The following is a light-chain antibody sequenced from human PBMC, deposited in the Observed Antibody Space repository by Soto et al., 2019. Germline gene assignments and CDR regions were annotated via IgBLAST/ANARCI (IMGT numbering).Light chain of an antibody. CDR1: TSDIGVYEY. Sequence: QSALTQPASVSGSPGQSITISCTGTTSDIGVYEYVSWYQHHPGKAPKLMIYEVNNRPSGVSNRFSGSKSADTASLTISGLQAEDDADYYCSSYTTSSTVVFGGGTQLTVL. J-gene: IGLJ2*01. CDR2: EVN. CDR3: SSYTTSSTVV. V-gene: IGLV2-14*01.